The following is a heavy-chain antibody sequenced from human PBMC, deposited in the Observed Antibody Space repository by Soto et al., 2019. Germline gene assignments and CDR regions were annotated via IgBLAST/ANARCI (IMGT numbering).Heavy chain of an antibody. CDR1: GGTFSSYA. Sequence: ASVKVSCKASGGTFSSYAISWVRQAPGQGLEWMGGIIPIFGTANYAQKFQGRVTITADESTSTAYMELSSLRSEDTAVYYCARLTSSGYYLAYWGQGTLVTVSS. V-gene: IGHV1-69*13. D-gene: IGHD3-22*01. CDR3: ARLTSSGYYLAY. CDR2: IIPIFGTA. J-gene: IGHJ4*02.